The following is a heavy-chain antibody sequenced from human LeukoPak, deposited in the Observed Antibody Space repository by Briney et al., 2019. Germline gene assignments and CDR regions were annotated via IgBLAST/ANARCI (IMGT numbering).Heavy chain of an antibody. V-gene: IGHV1-46*01. D-gene: IGHD3-3*01. CDR2: LKLYDGSI. J-gene: IGHJ6*02. CDR3: ARGNYDFWSGYYSRYYHYGMDV. CDR1: GYSFIRHH. Sequence: ASVKVSCKAFGYSFIRHHIHWVRQAPGQGLEWMGVLKLYDGSIRNAQKFQGRVTMTSDTSTSTVYMELNSLRAEDTAVYYCARGNYDFWSGYYSRYYHYGMDVWGQGTTVTVSS.